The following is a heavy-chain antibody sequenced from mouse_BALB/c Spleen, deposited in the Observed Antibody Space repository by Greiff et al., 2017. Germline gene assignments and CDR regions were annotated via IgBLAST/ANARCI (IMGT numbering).Heavy chain of an antibody. CDR3: ARGLLRDYAMDY. V-gene: IGHV5-6*01. J-gene: IGHJ4*01. D-gene: IGHD1-1*01. CDR2: ISSGGSYT. Sequence: EVKLVESGGDLVKPGGSLKLSCAASGFTFSSYGMSWVRQTPDKRLEWVATISSGGSYTYYPDSVKGRFTISRDNAKNTLYLQMSSLKSEDTAMYYCARGLLRDYAMDYWGQGTSVTVSS. CDR1: GFTFSSYG.